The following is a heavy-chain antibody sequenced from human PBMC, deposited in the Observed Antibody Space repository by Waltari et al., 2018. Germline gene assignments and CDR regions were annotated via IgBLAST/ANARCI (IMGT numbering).Heavy chain of an antibody. V-gene: IGHV1-18*01. J-gene: IGHJ4*02. CDR3: ARDRSYYDYVWGSYRYTGFDY. D-gene: IGHD3-16*02. Sequence: QVQLVQSGAEVKKPGASVKVSCKASGYTFTSYGISWVRQAPGQGLEWMGWISAYNGNTNYAQKLQGRVTMTTDTSTSTAYMELRSLRSDDTAVYYCARDRSYYDYVWGSYRYTGFDYWGQGTLVTVSS. CDR2: ISAYNGNT. CDR1: GYTFTSYG.